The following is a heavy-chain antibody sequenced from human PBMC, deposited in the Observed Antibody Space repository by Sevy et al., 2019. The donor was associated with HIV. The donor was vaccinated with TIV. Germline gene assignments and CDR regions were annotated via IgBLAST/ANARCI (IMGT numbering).Heavy chain of an antibody. CDR2: IWYDGTNK. CDR3: ARFPPERAFDI. CDR1: GFSISGYG. V-gene: IGHV3-33*01. Sequence: GGSLRLSCAASGFSISGYGMHWVRQAPGKGLEWVAVIWYDGTNKEYADSVKGRFTISGDNSKNTLYLQMNSLRAEDTAVYYCARFPPERAFDIWGQGTMVTVSS. J-gene: IGHJ3*02.